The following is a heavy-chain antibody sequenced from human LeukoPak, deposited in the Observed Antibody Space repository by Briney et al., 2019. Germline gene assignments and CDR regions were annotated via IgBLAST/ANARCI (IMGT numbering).Heavy chain of an antibody. CDR2: ISYDGSNK. J-gene: IGHJ4*02. CDR3: AREGNYDILTGPVGYFDY. CDR1: GFTFSSYA. D-gene: IGHD3-9*01. Sequence: GGSLRLSCAASGFTFSSYAMHWVRQAPGKGLEWVAVISYDGSNKYYADSVKGRFTISRDNAKNSLYLQMNSLRAEDTAVYYCAREGNYDILTGPVGYFDYWGQGTLVTVSS. V-gene: IGHV3-30*04.